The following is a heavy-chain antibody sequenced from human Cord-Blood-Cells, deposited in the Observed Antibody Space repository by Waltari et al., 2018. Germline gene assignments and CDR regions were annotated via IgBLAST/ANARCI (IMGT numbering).Heavy chain of an antibody. CDR3: ARDSSSSWYYYYYGMDV. D-gene: IGHD6-13*01. J-gene: IGHJ6*02. CDR2: ISRSSSYI. Sequence: EVQLVESGGGLVKPGGSLRLSCAASGFTFSSYSMNWVRQAPGKGLEWVSSISRSSSYIYYADSVKGRFTISRDNAKNSLYLQMNSLRAEDTAVYYCARDSSSSWYYYYYGMDVWGQGTTVTVSS. CDR1: GFTFSSYS. V-gene: IGHV3-21*01.